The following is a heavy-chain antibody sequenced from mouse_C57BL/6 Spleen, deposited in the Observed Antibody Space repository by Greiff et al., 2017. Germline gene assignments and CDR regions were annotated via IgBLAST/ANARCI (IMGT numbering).Heavy chain of an antibody. CDR1: GYTFTSYW. CDR3: AREEDYGNFPFDY. V-gene: IGHV1-64*01. CDR2: IHPNSGST. Sequence: QVQLQQPGAELVKPGASVKLSCKASGYTFTSYWMHWVKQRPGQGLEWIGMIHPNSGSTNYNEKFKSKATLTVDKSSSTAYMQLSSLTSEDSAVYYCAREEDYGNFPFDYWGQGTTLTVSS. D-gene: IGHD2-1*01. J-gene: IGHJ2*01.